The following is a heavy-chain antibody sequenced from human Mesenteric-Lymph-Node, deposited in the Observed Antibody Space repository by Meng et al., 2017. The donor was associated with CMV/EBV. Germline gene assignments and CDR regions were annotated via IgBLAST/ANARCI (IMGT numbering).Heavy chain of an antibody. CDR2: IKQDGSEK. CDR1: GFTFNNYW. Sequence: GESLKISCAASGFTFNNYWMSWVRQAPGKGLEWVANIKQDGSEKYYVDSVKGRFTISRDNAKNSLYLQMNSLRAEDTAFYYCARINDYGGAHYGMDVWGQGTTVTVSS. J-gene: IGHJ6*02. V-gene: IGHV3-7*01. CDR3: ARINDYGGAHYGMDV. D-gene: IGHD4/OR15-4a*01.